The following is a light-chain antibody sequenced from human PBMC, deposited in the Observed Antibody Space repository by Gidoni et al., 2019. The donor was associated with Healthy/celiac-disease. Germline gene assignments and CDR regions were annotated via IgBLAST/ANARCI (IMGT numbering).Light chain of an antibody. Sequence: DIHMTQSPSTLSESVGDRVTITCRASQSISSWLDWYQQKPGKAPKLLIYKASSLESGVPSRFSGSGSGTEFTLTISSLQPDDFATYYCQQYNSYSPCSFGQGTKLEIK. V-gene: IGKV1-5*03. J-gene: IGKJ2*04. CDR1: QSISSW. CDR3: QQYNSYSPCS. CDR2: KAS.